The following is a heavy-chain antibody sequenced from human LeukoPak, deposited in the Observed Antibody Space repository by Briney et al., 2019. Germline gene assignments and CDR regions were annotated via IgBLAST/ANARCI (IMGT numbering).Heavy chain of an antibody. J-gene: IGHJ3*02. CDR3: VREGGGSFLDSFDI. V-gene: IGHV3-74*01. D-gene: IGHD2-15*01. CDR2: INSDGLIT. Sequence: GGSLRLSCAASGFTFSNYWMHWVRQAPGKGLAWVPRINSDGLITNYADSVKGRFTVSRDNPKNTLYLQMNSLRVEDTAVYYCVREGGGSFLDSFDIWGQGKLVTVSS. CDR1: GFTFSNYW.